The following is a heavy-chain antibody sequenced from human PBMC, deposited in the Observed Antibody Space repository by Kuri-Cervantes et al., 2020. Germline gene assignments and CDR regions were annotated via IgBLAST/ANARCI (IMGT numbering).Heavy chain of an antibody. CDR1: EFSISTFW. Sequence: GGSLRLSCEPSEFSISTFWMHWVRRVPGKGLVWVSRINSDGSTIDYADSVKGRFTISRDNAKNPLYLQMNSLRAEDTAMYYCAKDSGTATLFDYWGQGTLVTVSS. D-gene: IGHD6-25*01. CDR3: AKDSGTATLFDY. J-gene: IGHJ4*02. CDR2: INSDGSTI. V-gene: IGHV3-74*01.